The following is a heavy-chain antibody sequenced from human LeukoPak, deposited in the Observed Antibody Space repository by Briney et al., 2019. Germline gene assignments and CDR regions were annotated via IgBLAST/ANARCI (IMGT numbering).Heavy chain of an antibody. J-gene: IGHJ4*02. CDR2: IRYDGSNK. CDR1: GFAFSSYA. CDR3: AKAELRLGELSPDY. V-gene: IGHV3-30*02. Sequence: PGRSLRLSCAASGFAFSSYAMHWVRQAPGKGLEWVAFIRYDGSNKYYADSVKGRFTISRDNSKNTLYLQMNSLRAEDTAVYYCAKAELRLGELSPDYWGQGTLVTVSS. D-gene: IGHD3-16*02.